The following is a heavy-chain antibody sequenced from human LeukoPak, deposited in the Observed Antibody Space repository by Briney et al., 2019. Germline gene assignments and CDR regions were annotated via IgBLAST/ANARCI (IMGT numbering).Heavy chain of an antibody. CDR2: IYYSGTT. V-gene: IGHV4-59*01. CDR3: ARGVTGTVFWFDP. CDR1: GGSNSSYY. D-gene: IGHD6-19*01. J-gene: IGHJ5*02. Sequence: SETQSLTCTVSGGSNSSYYWSWIRQPPGKGLEWIGYIYYSGTTVYNPSLKSRVTISVDTSKNQVSLKLSSMTAADTAVYHCARGVTGTVFWFDPWGQGTLVTVSS.